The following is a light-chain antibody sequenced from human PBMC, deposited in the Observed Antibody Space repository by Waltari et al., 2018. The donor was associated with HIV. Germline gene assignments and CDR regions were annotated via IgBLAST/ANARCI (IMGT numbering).Light chain of an antibody. Sequence: DIQMTQSPSSLSASVGDRVTITCRASQSMSSDLNCDQQKPGKAPKLLIYAASSLQSGVPSRFSGSGSGTDFTLTISSLQPEDFATYYCQQSYSTPPVTFGQGTRLEIK. CDR2: AAS. CDR3: QQSYSTPPVT. CDR1: QSMSSD. V-gene: IGKV1-39*01. J-gene: IGKJ5*01.